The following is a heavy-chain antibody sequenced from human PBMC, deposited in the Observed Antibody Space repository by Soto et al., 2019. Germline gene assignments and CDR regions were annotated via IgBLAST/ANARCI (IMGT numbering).Heavy chain of an antibody. CDR2: IKSKADGGTT. CDR3: STHLYNRNYNFYYFFYMDV. V-gene: IGHV3-15*01. D-gene: IGHD1-7*01. J-gene: IGHJ6*03. CDR1: GFTFTNAW. Sequence: PGGSLRLSCAASGFTFTNAWMSWVRQAPGKGLEWVGHIKSKADGGTTDYGASVKGRFTISRDDSKNTLYLLMNSLKTEDTAVYFCSTHLYNRNYNFYYFFYMDVWGTGTTVTVSS.